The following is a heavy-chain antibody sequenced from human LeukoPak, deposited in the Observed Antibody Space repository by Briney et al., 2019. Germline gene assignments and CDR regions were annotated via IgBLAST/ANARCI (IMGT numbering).Heavy chain of an antibody. V-gene: IGHV3-48*01. J-gene: IGHJ6*02. Sequence: PGGSLRLSCAASGFTFSSYSMNWVRQAPGKGLEWVSYISSSSSTIYYADSVKGRFTISRDNAKNSLYLQMNSLRAEDTAVYYCARTPEGYYYYYYGMDVWGQGTTVTVSS. CDR1: GFTFSSYS. CDR3: ARTPEGYYYYYYGMDV. CDR2: ISSSSSTI.